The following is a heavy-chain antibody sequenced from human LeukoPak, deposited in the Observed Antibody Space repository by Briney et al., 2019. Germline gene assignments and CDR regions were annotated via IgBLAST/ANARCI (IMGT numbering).Heavy chain of an antibody. CDR2: ICLDCGSK. CDR1: GFTFDDYN. CDR3: AKGSGGYCSSTSCYRAYYFDY. V-gene: IGHV3-43*01. J-gene: IGHJ4*02. D-gene: IGHD2-2*01. Sequence: GGSLRLSCAASGFTFDDYNMLWVRQAPGKGLEWVFLICLDCGSKYCADYVKRRFTISRENRNTSLYLQMNSLRTEDTALYYCAKGSGGYCSSTSCYRAYYFDYWGQGTLVTVSS.